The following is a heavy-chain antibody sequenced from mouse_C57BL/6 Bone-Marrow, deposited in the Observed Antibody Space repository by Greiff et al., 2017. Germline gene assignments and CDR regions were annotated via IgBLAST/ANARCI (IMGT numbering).Heavy chain of an antibody. CDR3: ARDAWNWYLDV. CDR1: GFTFSDYY. CDR2: SRNKANDYTT. J-gene: IGHJ1*03. Sequence: EVQVVESGGGLVQSGRSLRLSCATSGFTFSDYYMEWVRQAPGKGLEWIAASRNKANDYTTEYSASVQGRFLVSRDTSQSILYLQMNALRAEDTAIYYCARDAWNWYLDVWGTGTTVTVSS. V-gene: IGHV7-1*01.